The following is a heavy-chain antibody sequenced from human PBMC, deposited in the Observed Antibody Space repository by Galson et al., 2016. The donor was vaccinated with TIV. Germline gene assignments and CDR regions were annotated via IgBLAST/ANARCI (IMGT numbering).Heavy chain of an antibody. V-gene: IGHV3-15*01. CDR1: GFTFSNAW. Sequence: SLRLSCAASGFTFSNAWMSWVRQAPGKGLEWVGRIKSNTNGGTTDYAAPVKGRFTISRDDSKNTLYLQMNGLKTEGTAVYYCTTARIAAAGWYYYGMDVWGQGTTVTVSS. CDR3: TTARIAAAGWYYYGMDV. CDR2: IKSNTNGGTT. J-gene: IGHJ6*02. D-gene: IGHD6-13*01.